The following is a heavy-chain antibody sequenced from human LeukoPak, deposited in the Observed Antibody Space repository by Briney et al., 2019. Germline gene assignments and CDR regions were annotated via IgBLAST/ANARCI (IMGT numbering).Heavy chain of an antibody. Sequence: SETLSLTCTVSRYSMSSGYYWAWIRQPPGKGLEWIGSIYHDGSDYYHASLKSRVTISVDTSKNHFSLKLTSVTAADTAVYYCARQTGSGLFILPGGQGTLVTVSS. V-gene: IGHV4-38-2*02. CDR1: RYSMSSGYY. D-gene: IGHD3/OR15-3a*01. J-gene: IGHJ4*02. CDR2: IYHDGSD. CDR3: ARQTGSGLFILP.